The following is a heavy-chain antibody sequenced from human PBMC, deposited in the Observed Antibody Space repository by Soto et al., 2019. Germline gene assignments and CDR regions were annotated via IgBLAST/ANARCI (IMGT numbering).Heavy chain of an antibody. V-gene: IGHV3-30*18. Sequence: GGSLRLSXAASGFTFSSYGMHWVRQAPGKGLEWVAVISYDGSNKYYADSVKGRFTISRDNSKNTLYLQMNSLRAEDTAVYYCAKALRRWELLLDFDYWGQGTLVTVSS. J-gene: IGHJ4*02. CDR3: AKALRRWELLLDFDY. CDR2: ISYDGSNK. CDR1: GFTFSSYG. D-gene: IGHD1-26*01.